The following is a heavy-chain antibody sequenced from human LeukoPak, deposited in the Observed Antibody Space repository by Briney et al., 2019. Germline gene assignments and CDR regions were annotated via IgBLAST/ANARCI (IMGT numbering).Heavy chain of an antibody. CDR1: GYTFTTYD. CDR2: MNPNSGNT. Sequence: ASVKVSXKASGYTFTTYDINWVRQATGQGLEWMGRMNPNSGNTGYTQKFQGRVTMTRNTSITTAYMELSSLRSEDTAVYYCARGLRPSSYWSSGISGYWGQGTLVTVSS. CDR3: ARGLRPSSYWSSGISGY. D-gene: IGHD2-8*02. J-gene: IGHJ4*02. V-gene: IGHV1-8*01.